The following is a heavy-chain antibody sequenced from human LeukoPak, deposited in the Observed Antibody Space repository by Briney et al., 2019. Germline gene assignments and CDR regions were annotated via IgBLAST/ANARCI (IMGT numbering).Heavy chain of an antibody. CDR1: GGSISSYY. Sequence: PSETLSLTCTVSGGSISSYYWSWIRQPAGKGLEWIGRIYTSGSTNYNPSLKSRVTMSVDTSKNQFSLKLSSVTAADTAVYYCARAGTYYYGSGSRAYYYYYYMDVWGKGTTVTISS. D-gene: IGHD3-10*01. V-gene: IGHV4-4*07. CDR2: IYTSGST. CDR3: ARAGTYYYGSGSRAYYYYYYMDV. J-gene: IGHJ6*03.